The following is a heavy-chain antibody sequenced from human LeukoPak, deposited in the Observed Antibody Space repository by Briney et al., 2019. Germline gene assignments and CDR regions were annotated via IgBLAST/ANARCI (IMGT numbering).Heavy chain of an antibody. CDR1: GYTFTGYY. CDR3: ARSPYYYDSSGYYFDY. D-gene: IGHD3-22*01. CDR2: INPSGGST. J-gene: IGHJ4*02. V-gene: IGHV1-46*01. Sequence: ASVKVSCKASGYTFTGYYMHWVRQAPGQGLEWMGIINPSGGSTSYAQKFQGRVTMTRDMSTSTVYMELSSLRSEDTAVYYCARSPYYYDSSGYYFDYWGQGTLVTVSS.